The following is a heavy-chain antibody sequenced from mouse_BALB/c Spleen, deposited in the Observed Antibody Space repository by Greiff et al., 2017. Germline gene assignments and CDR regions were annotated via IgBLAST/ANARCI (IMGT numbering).Heavy chain of an antibody. V-gene: IGHV5-6-3*01. J-gene: IGHJ1*01. Sequence: EVKLVESGGGLVQPGGSLKLSCAASGFTFSSYGMSWVRQTPDKRLELVATINSNGGSTYYPDSVKGRFTISRDNAKNTLYLQMSSLKSEDTAMYYCARDDYYWYFDVWGAGTTVTVSS. CDR3: ARDDYYWYFDV. CDR1: GFTFSSYG. D-gene: IGHD2-4*01. CDR2: INSNGGST.